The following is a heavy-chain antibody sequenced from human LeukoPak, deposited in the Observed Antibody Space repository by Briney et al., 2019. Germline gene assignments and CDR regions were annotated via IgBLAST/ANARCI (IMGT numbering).Heavy chain of an antibody. CDR2: IYYSGIT. CDR1: GDSISSHY. D-gene: IGHD3-22*01. Sequence: PSETLSLTCSVSGDSISSHYWTWIRQPPGKGLEWIGYIYYSGITKYTPSLESRVTMSVDTPKNQFSLKLSSVTAADTAIYYCARIFYYYDSSGYYNDAFDIWGQGTMVSVSS. J-gene: IGHJ3*02. CDR3: ARIFYYYDSSGYYNDAFDI. V-gene: IGHV4-59*11.